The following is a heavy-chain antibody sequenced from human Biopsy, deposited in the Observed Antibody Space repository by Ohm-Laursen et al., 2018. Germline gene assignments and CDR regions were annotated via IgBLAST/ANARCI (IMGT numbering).Heavy chain of an antibody. D-gene: IGHD6-13*01. CDR3: ARRIGSSWEWAFDI. V-gene: IGHV4-59*08. CDR1: YGSISGHF. J-gene: IGHJ3*02. Sequence: TLSLTCAVTYGSISGHFWSWIRQAPGKGLEWIGYVYYNGNTNYSPSLKSRATISLDMSKDRFSLKLISVTAADTAVYYCARRIGSSWEWAFDIWGRGTMVTVSS. CDR2: VYYNGNT.